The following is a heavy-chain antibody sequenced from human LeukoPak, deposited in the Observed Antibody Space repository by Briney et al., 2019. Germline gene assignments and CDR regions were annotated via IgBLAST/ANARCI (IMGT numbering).Heavy chain of an antibody. V-gene: IGHV3-23*01. D-gene: IGHD2-2*01. J-gene: IGHJ4*02. CDR1: GFTFSSYA. CDR2: ISGSGGST. CDR3: AKDRIRYCSSTSCAKPFDY. Sequence: GGSLRLSCAASGFTFSSYALSWVRPAPGQGLEWGFDISGSGGSTYYADSVKGRFTISRDNSKNTLYLQMNSLRAEDTAVYYCAKDRIRYCSSTSCAKPFDYWGQGTLVTVSS.